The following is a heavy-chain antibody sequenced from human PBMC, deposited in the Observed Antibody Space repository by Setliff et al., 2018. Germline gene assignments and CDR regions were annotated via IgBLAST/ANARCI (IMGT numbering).Heavy chain of an antibody. D-gene: IGHD1-26*01. J-gene: IGHJ4*02. CDR2: IKSKAYGGTA. CDR1: GFGFSDAW. Sequence: GGSLRLSCVGSGFGFSDAWMTWVRQAPGKGLEWLGHIKSKAYGGTADYATAVKGRFSISRDDSKSIAYLQMNSLKTEDTAVYYCTTNLALVGGSFLEFGYWGQGTLVTVSS. CDR3: TTNLALVGGSFLEFGY. V-gene: IGHV3-15*01.